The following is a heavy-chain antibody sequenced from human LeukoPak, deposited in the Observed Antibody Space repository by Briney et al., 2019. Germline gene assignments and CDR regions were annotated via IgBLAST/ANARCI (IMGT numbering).Heavy chain of an antibody. CDR3: ARDHDILTGPLRY. J-gene: IGHJ4*02. Sequence: GASVKVSCKASGYTFTSYGISWVRQAPGQGLEWMGGIIPIFGTANYAQKFQGRVTITADESTSTAYMELSSLRSEDTAVYYCARDHDILTGPLRYWGQGTLVTVSS. CDR1: GYTFTSYG. D-gene: IGHD3-9*01. V-gene: IGHV1-69*13. CDR2: IIPIFGTA.